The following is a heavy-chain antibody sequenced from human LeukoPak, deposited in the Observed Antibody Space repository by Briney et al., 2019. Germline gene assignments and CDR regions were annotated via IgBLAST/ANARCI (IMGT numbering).Heavy chain of an antibody. CDR1: GYTFTGYY. CDR3: ARDPSNSGYDYLYYFDY. Sequence: PSVKVSCKASGYTFTGYYMHWVRQAPGQGLEWMGWINPNSGGTKYAQKFQGRATMTRDMSISTAYMELSRLRSDDTAVYYCARDPSNSGYDYLYYFDYWGQGTLVTVSS. J-gene: IGHJ4*02. D-gene: IGHD5-12*01. CDR2: INPNSGGT. V-gene: IGHV1-2*02.